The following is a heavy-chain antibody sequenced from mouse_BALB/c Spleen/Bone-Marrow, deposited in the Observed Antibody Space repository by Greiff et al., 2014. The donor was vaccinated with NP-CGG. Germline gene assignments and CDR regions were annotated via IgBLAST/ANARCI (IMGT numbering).Heavy chain of an antibody. CDR1: GFTFSSYT. CDR3: TRDPFYYGSSYAMDY. D-gene: IGHD1-1*01. V-gene: IGHV5-6-4*01. Sequence: EVQLVESGGGLVKPGGSLKLSCAASGFTFSSYTMSWVRQTPEKRLEWVATISSGGSYTYYPDSVKGRFTISRDNVKNTLYLQMSSLKSEDTAMYYCTRDPFYYGSSYAMDYWGQGTSVTVSS. CDR2: ISSGGSYT. J-gene: IGHJ4*01.